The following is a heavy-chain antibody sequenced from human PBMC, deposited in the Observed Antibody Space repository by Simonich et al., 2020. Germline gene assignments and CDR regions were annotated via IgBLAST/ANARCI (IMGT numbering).Heavy chain of an antibody. CDR2: KKQDGSEK. CDR1: GFTFSSYW. CDR3: ARDREVYGSGSYYNY. Sequence: EVQLVDSGGGLVQPGGSLRLSCAASGFTFSSYWMSWVRQAPGKGLEWGANKKQDGSEKYYVDSVKGRFTISRDNAKNSLYLQMNSLRAEDTAVYYCARDREVYGSGSYYNYWGQGTLVTVSS. D-gene: IGHD3-10*01. V-gene: IGHV3-7*01. J-gene: IGHJ4*02.